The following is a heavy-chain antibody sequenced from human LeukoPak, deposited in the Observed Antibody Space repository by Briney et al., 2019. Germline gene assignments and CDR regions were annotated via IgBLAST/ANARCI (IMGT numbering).Heavy chain of an antibody. CDR2: IIPLFGTT. Sequence: SVKVSCKASGGTFSNYGITWVRQAPGQGLEWMGRIIPLFGTTNYAQKFQGRVTISTDESTSIVYMELSSLRSEDTALYYCAREIERITIFGNGLDYWGQGTLVTVSS. CDR1: GGTFSNYG. V-gene: IGHV1-69*05. CDR3: AREIERITIFGNGLDY. D-gene: IGHD3-3*01. J-gene: IGHJ4*02.